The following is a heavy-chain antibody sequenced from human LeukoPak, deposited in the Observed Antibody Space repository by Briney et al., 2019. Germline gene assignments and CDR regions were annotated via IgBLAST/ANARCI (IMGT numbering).Heavy chain of an antibody. V-gene: IGHV4-39*07. CDR3: ARAVRSIDKAVYDY. Sequence: PSETLSLTCTVSGGSISSSSYYWGWIRQPPGKGLEWIGSIYYSGSTYYNPSLKSRVTISVDTSKNQFSLKLSSVTAADTAVYYCARAVRSIDKAVYDYWGQGTLVTVSS. J-gene: IGHJ4*02. D-gene: IGHD6-19*01. CDR2: IYYSGST. CDR1: GGSISSSSYY.